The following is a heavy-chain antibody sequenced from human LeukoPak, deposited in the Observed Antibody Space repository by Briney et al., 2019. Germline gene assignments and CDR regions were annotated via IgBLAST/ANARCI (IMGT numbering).Heavy chain of an antibody. V-gene: IGHV1-8*02. J-gene: IGHJ3*02. Sequence: ASVKVSCKASGGTFSSYAISWVRQAPGQGLEWMGWMNPNSGNTGYAQKFQGRVTMTRNTSISTAYMELSSLRSEDTAVYYCARGRTFGGADAFDIWGQGTMVTVSS. D-gene: IGHD3-16*01. CDR2: MNPNSGNT. CDR1: GGTFSSYA. CDR3: ARGRTFGGADAFDI.